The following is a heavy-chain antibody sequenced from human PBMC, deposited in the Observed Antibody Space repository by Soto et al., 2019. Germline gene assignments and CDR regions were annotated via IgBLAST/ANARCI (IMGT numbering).Heavy chain of an antibody. CDR3: ARDIASPAYGEGY. D-gene: IGHD2-21*01. V-gene: IGHV4-4*07. CDR1: GGSISSYW. J-gene: IGHJ4*02. CDR2: VYSSGTT. Sequence: LSLTCTVSGGSISSYWWSWIRQPAGKGLEWIGRVYSSGTTDYNPSLNSRATMSVETSKNQFSLKLSSVTAADTAVYYCARDIASPAYGEGYWGQRIQFTLSS.